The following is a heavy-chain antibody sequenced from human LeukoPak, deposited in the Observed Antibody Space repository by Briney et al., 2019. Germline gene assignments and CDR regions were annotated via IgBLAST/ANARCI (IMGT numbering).Heavy chain of an antibody. V-gene: IGHV3-30-3*01. CDR1: GFTFSSYA. Sequence: PGGSLRLSCAASGFTFSSYAMHWVRQAPGKGLEWVAVISYDGSNKYCADSVKGRFTISRDNSKNTLYLQMNSLRAEDTAVYYCARDLTSFDYWGQGTLVTVSS. CDR3: ARDLTSFDY. J-gene: IGHJ4*02. CDR2: ISYDGSNK.